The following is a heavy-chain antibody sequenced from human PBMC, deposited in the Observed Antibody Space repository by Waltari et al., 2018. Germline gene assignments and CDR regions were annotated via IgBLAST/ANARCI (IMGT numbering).Heavy chain of an antibody. Sequence: QVQLQQWGAGLLKPSETLSLTCAVYGGSFSGYYWSWIRQPPGKGLEWIGEINHSGSTNYNPALKSRVTISVDTSKNQFSLKLSSVTAADTAVYYCARHGEDIVLMVYAPFDYWGQGTLVTVSS. V-gene: IGHV4-34*01. CDR2: INHSGST. CDR3: ARHGEDIVLMVYAPFDY. D-gene: IGHD2-8*01. CDR1: GGSFSGYY. J-gene: IGHJ4*02.